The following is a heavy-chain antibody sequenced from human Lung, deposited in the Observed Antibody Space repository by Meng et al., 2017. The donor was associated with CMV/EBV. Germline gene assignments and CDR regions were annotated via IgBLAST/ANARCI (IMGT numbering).Heavy chain of an antibody. CDR1: GDSITNHNW. Sequence: QVQCRERLSELLKTSEILSITSAVCGDSITNHNWWAWVRKPPGKGLEWIGEIPHRGSSAYNPSLKSRVSMSIDKSKNQFSLKLTSVTAADTAVYHCLRRSGGSVWGQGTLVTVSS. J-gene: IGHJ1*01. D-gene: IGHD3-10*01. CDR2: IPHRGSS. V-gene: IGHV4-4*02. CDR3: LRRSGGSV.